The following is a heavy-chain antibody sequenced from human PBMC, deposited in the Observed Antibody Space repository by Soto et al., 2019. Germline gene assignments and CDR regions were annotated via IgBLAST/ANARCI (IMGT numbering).Heavy chain of an antibody. Sequence: GGSLRLSCAASGFTFSSYWMSWVRQAPGKGLEWVANIKQDGSEKYYVDSVKGRFTNSRDNAKNSLYVQMNSLRAEDTAVYYCARDRGVTYQPPYELPRKHYYYYYMDVWGKGTTVTVSS. V-gene: IGHV3-7*01. J-gene: IGHJ6*03. CDR1: GFTFSSYW. D-gene: IGHD2-2*01. CDR2: IKQDGSEK. CDR3: ARDRGVTYQPPYELPRKHYYYYYMDV.